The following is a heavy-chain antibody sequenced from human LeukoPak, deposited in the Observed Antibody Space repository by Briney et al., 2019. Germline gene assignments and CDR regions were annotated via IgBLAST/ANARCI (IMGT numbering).Heavy chain of an antibody. V-gene: IGHV3-30-3*01. CDR3: ARNYYDSSGYYYSLGY. CDR1: GFTFSSYA. Sequence: GGSLRLSRAASGFTFSSYAMHWVRQAPGKGLEWVAVISYDGSNKYYADSVKGRFTISRDNSKNTLYLQMNSLRAEDTAVYYCARNYYDSSGYYYSLGYWGQGTLVTVSS. J-gene: IGHJ4*02. D-gene: IGHD3-22*01. CDR2: ISYDGSNK.